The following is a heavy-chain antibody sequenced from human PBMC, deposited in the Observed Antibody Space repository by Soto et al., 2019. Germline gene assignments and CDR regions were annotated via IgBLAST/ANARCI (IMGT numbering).Heavy chain of an antibody. CDR3: AKNSGSPYSPFDY. D-gene: IGHD1-26*01. J-gene: IGHJ4*02. CDR1: GFTFSSYG. CDR2: ISYDGSNK. V-gene: IGHV3-30*18. Sequence: SLVLSGAASGFTFSSYGMHGVRQAPGKGLEWVAVISYDGSNKYYADSVKGRFTISRDNSKNTLYLQMNSLRAEDTAVYYCAKNSGSPYSPFDYWGQGTLVTVSS.